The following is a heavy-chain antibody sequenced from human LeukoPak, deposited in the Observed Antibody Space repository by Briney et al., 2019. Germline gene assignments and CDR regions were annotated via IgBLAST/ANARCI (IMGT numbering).Heavy chain of an antibody. CDR3: ARGPTTHGYYYGSGSHNPFDY. Sequence: GGSLRLSCAASGFTFSDYYMSWIRQAPXKXXEWVSYISSSGNTIYYADSVKGRFTISRDNAKNSLYLQMNSLRAEDTAVYYCARGPTTHGYYYGSGSHNPFDYWGQGTLVTVSS. D-gene: IGHD3-10*01. CDR2: ISSSGNTI. CDR1: GFTFSDYY. J-gene: IGHJ4*02. V-gene: IGHV3-11*01.